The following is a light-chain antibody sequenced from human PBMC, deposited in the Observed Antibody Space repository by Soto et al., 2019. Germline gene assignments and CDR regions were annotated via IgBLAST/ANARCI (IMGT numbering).Light chain of an antibody. CDR2: EVS. V-gene: IGLV2-8*01. J-gene: IGLJ2*01. CDR3: SSDAASNNLGV. Sequence: QSALTQPPSASGSPGQSVTISCIGTSSDVGGYNYVSWYQQHPGQAPKLMIYEVSQRPSGVPDRFSGSKSGNTASLTVSGLQAEGEADYYCSSDAASNNLGVFGGGTQLTV. CDR1: SSDVGGYNY.